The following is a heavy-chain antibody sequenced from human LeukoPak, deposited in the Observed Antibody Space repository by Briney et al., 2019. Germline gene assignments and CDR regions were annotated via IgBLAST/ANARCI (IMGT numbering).Heavy chain of an antibody. D-gene: IGHD3-22*01. V-gene: IGHV3-13*01. CDR2: IGTAGDT. J-gene: IGHJ4*02. Sequence: GGSLRLSCAASGFTFSSYDMHWVRQATGKGLEWVSAIGTAGDTYYPGSEKGRFTISRENAKNSLYLQMNSLRAGDTAVYYCARGYYDSSGYYFDYWGQGTLVTVSS. CDR3: ARGYYDSSGYYFDY. CDR1: GFTFSSYD.